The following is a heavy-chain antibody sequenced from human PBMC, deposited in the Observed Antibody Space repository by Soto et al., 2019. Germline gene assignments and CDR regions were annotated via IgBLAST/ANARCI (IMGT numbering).Heavy chain of an antibody. CDR3: ATKQLWSPDWYFDL. D-gene: IGHD5-18*01. CDR2: FDPEDGET. Sequence: GASVKVSCKVSGYTLTELSMHWVRQAPGKGLEWMGGFDPEDGETIYAQKFQGRVTMTEDTSTDTAYMELSSLRSEDTAVYYCATKQLWSPDWYFDLWGRGTLVTVSS. V-gene: IGHV1-24*01. CDR1: GYTLTELS. J-gene: IGHJ2*01.